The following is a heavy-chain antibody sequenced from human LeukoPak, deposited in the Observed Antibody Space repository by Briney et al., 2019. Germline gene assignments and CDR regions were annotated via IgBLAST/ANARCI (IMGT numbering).Heavy chain of an antibody. CDR3: ARGTLNYDYVWGSYRSPLGFDP. Sequence: SETLSLTCAVYGGSFSGYYWSWIRQPPGKGLEWIGEINHSGSTNYNPSLKSRVTISVDTSKNQFSLKLSSVTAADTAVCYCARGTLNYDYVWGSYRSPLGFDPWGQGTLVTVSS. CDR2: INHSGST. V-gene: IGHV4-34*01. CDR1: GGSFSGYY. J-gene: IGHJ5*02. D-gene: IGHD3-16*02.